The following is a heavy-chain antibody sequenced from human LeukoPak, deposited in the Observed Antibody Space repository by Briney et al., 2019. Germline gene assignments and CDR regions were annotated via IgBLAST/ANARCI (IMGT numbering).Heavy chain of an antibody. Sequence: ASVKVSCKASGYTFTSYYIHWVRQAPGQGLEWMGTINPNDGYTTYAQKFQGRVTMTTDMSTSTVYMELSSLRSEDTAVFYCARDRKVYYDSSGYWGRYFDYWGQGTLVTVSS. CDR1: GYTFTSYY. CDR2: INPNDGYT. D-gene: IGHD3-22*01. J-gene: IGHJ4*02. CDR3: ARDRKVYYDSSGYWGRYFDY. V-gene: IGHV1-46*01.